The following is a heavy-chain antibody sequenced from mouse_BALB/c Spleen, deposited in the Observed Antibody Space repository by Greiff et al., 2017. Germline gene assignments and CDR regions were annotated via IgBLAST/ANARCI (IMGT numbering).Heavy chain of an antibody. CDR3: ARTTTVVAVDY. D-gene: IGHD1-1*01. CDR2: ISYSGST. CDR1: GYSITSDYA. J-gene: IGHJ4*01. V-gene: IGHV3-2*02. Sequence: EVHLVESGPGLVKPSQSLSLTCTVTGYSITSDYAWNWIRQFPGNKLEWMGYISYSGSTSYNPSLKSRISITRDTSKNQFFLQLNSVTTEDTATYYCARTTTVVAVDYWGQGTSVTVSS.